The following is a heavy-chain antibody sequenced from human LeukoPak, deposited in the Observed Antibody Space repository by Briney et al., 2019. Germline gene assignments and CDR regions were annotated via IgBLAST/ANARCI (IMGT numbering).Heavy chain of an antibody. V-gene: IGHV3-33*01. Sequence: GRSLRLSCAASGLTFSSYGMHWVRQAPGKGLEWVAVIWYDGRNKLYADSLKGRFTISRDNSKNTLYLQMNSLRAEDTAVYYCARVNRGDAFDIWGQGTLVTVSS. CDR1: GLTFSSYG. CDR3: ARVNRGDAFDI. D-gene: IGHD3-16*02. J-gene: IGHJ3*02. CDR2: IWYDGRNK.